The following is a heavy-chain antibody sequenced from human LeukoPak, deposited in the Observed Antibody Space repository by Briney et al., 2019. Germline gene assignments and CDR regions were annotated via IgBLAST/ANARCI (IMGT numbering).Heavy chain of an antibody. Sequence: PGGSLRLSCAASGYTFSSYSINWVRQAPGKGLEWVSSISVGSNYIYYADSVRGRFSISRDDARNSLYLQMDSLRGDDTAVYYCARLRRNSDRSGYYYYDYWGQGTLVTASS. D-gene: IGHD3-22*01. CDR3: ARLRRNSDRSGYYYYDY. CDR2: ISVGSNYI. J-gene: IGHJ4*02. CDR1: GYTFSSYS. V-gene: IGHV3-21*01.